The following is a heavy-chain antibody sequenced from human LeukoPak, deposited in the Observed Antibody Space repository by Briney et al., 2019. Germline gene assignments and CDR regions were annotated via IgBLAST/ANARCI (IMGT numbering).Heavy chain of an antibody. CDR3: ASRNYYDSSGYYDAFDI. V-gene: IGHV3-66*01. J-gene: IGHJ3*02. Sequence: GGSLRLSCAASGFSVSSNYMSWVRQAPGKGLEWVSVIYNGGSTYYADSVKGRFTISRDNSKNTLYLQMNSLRAEDTAVYYCASRNYYDSSGYYDAFDIWGQGTMVTVSA. CDR1: GFSVSSNY. CDR2: IYNGGST. D-gene: IGHD3-22*01.